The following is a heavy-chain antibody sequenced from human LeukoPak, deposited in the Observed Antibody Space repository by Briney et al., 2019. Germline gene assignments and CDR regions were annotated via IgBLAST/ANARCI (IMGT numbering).Heavy chain of an antibody. D-gene: IGHD3-9*01. CDR2: INHSGST. Sequence: PSETLSLTCAVYGGSFSGYYWSWIRQPPGKGLEWIGEINHSGSTNYNPSLKSRVTISVDTSKNQFSLKLSSVTAADTAVYYCARGHLRYFDWLLDYWGQGTLVTVSS. J-gene: IGHJ4*02. CDR1: GGSFSGYY. V-gene: IGHV4-34*01. CDR3: ARGHLRYFDWLLDY.